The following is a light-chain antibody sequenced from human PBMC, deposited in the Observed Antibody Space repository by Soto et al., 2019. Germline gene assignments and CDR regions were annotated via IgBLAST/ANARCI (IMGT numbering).Light chain of an antibody. CDR1: SSDVGGFNY. CDR2: EVS. Sequence: QSALPQPASVSGSPGQSITISCTGTSSDVGGFNYVSWYQHYPGEAPKLLIYEVSNRPSGVSSRFSGSKSGNTASLTISGLQADDDGDYYCSSFTTSNTWVFGGGTKLTVL. J-gene: IGLJ3*02. V-gene: IGLV2-14*01. CDR3: SSFTTSNTWV.